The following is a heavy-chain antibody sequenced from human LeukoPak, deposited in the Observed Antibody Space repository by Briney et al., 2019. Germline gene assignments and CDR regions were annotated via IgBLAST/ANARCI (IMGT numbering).Heavy chain of an antibody. CDR1: GGSISSYY. CDR3: ARGVNSGYFDY. Sequence: ASETLSLTCTVSGGSISSYYWTWIRQPPGKGLEWIGYIYYSGSTNYNPSLKSRVTISVDTSKNQFSLKLTSVTAADTAVYYCARGVNSGYFDYCGQGTLVTVSS. J-gene: IGHJ4*02. V-gene: IGHV4-59*01. CDR2: IYYSGST. D-gene: IGHD1-26*01.